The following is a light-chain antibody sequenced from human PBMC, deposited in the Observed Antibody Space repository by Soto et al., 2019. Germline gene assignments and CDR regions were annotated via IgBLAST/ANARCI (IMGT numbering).Light chain of an antibody. CDR1: QSVRSN. Sequence: EIVMTQSPATLSVSPGERVTLSCRASQSVRSNLAWYQQKPGQAPRLLIYGASTRATGIPARFSGSGSGTEFTLTISSLQSEDFALYYRQQYNNWPPTFGQGTKVDIK. V-gene: IGKV3-15*01. CDR3: QQYNNWPPT. J-gene: IGKJ1*01. CDR2: GAS.